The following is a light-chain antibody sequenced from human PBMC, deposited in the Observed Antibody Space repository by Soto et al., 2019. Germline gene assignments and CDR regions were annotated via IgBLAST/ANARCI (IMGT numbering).Light chain of an antibody. CDR2: AAS. Sequence: DIQMTQSPSSLSASVGDRVTITCRASQSISNYLNWYQQKPGKAPKLLMFAASSLQTGVPSRFSGGGSGTDFTLTISILQPEDFETYYCQQSYSTPRTFGQGTKVEIK. CDR3: QQSYSTPRT. V-gene: IGKV1-39*01. CDR1: QSISNY. J-gene: IGKJ1*01.